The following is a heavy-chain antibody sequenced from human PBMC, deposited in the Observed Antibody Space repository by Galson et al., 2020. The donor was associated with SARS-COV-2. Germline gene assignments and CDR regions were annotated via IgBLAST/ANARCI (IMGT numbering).Heavy chain of an antibody. D-gene: IGHD4-17*01. Sequence: ETSETLSLTCTVSGGSISSGDYYWSWIRQHPGKGLECIGYIYYSGSPYYNPSLKSRVTISLDTSKKQFSLNLSSVTAADTAVYYCARFKYGDYAGEGIGFDPGGQGTLVTVSS. J-gene: IGHJ5*02. CDR3: ARFKYGDYAGEGIGFDP. CDR2: IYYSGSP. V-gene: IGHV4-31*03. CDR1: GGSISSGDYY.